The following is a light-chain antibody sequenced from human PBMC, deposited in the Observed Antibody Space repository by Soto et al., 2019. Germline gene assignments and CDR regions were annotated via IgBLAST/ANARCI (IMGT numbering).Light chain of an antibody. CDR1: SSNIGAAYD. J-gene: IGLJ3*02. Sequence: VLTQPPSVSGAPGQKVTISCTRSSSNIGAAYDVHWYQHSPGTAPKLLIYDNNNRPSGVPDRFSGSKSGTSASLAITGLQAEDEADDDCQSYDRSLSGWVFGGGTKVTVL. CDR2: DNN. CDR3: QSYDRSLSGWV. V-gene: IGLV1-40*01.